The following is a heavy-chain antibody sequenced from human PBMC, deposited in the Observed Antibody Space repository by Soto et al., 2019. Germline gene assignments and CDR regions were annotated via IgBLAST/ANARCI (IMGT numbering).Heavy chain of an antibody. CDR3: ARGMFFDP. CDR2: IYYSGST. Sequence: SETLSLTCTVSGGSISSYYWSWIRQPPGKGLEWIGYIYYSGSTNYNPSLKSRVTISVDTSKNQFSLKLSSVTAADTAVYYCARGMFFDPWGQGTLVTVS. D-gene: IGHD3-10*02. V-gene: IGHV4-59*08. J-gene: IGHJ5*02. CDR1: GGSISSYY.